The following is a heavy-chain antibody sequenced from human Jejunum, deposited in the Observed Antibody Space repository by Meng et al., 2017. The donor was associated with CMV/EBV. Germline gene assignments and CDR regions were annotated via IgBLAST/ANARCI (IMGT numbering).Heavy chain of an antibody. V-gene: IGHV3-23*01. CDR2: ISGSGVNT. D-gene: IGHD2/OR15-2a*01. CDR3: AKDRLGSTAVPYFCDY. Sequence: TFNTYAMNWVRQAPGKGLEWVSGISGSGVNTYYADSVKGRFTISRDNSKNTLYLQMNSLRGEDTAVYYCAKDRLGSTAVPYFCDYWGQGTRVTVSS. CDR1: TFNTYA. J-gene: IGHJ4*02.